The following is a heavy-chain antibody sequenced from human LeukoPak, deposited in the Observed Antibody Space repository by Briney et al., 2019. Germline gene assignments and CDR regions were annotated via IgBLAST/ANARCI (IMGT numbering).Heavy chain of an antibody. V-gene: IGHV1-18*01. CDR3: ARVDIVVVVAATSFDY. CDR2: ISAYNGNT. J-gene: IGHJ4*02. Sequence: ASVKVSCKASGYTFTSYGISWVRQAPGQGLEWMGWISAYNGNTNYAQKLQGRVTMTTDTSTSTAYMELRSLRSDDTAVYYCARVDIVVVVAATSFDYWGQGTLGTVSS. D-gene: IGHD2-15*01. CDR1: GYTFTSYG.